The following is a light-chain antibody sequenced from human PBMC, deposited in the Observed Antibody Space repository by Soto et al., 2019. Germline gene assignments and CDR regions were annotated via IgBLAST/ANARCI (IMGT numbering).Light chain of an antibody. V-gene: IGKV1-9*01. Sequence: DIQLTQSTSFLSASVGDRVIITCRASQGISSYLAWYQQKPGKAPKLLIYAASTLQSGVPSRFSGSGSGTEFTLTISSLQPEDFATYYCQQLNSYPLTFGGGTNVEIK. J-gene: IGKJ4*01. CDR1: QGISSY. CDR2: AAS. CDR3: QQLNSYPLT.